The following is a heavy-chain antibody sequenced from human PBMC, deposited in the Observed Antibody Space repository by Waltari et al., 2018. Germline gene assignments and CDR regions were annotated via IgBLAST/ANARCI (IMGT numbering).Heavy chain of an antibody. J-gene: IGHJ4*02. CDR1: GGSISSYY. V-gene: IGHV4-4*07. Sequence: QVQLQESGPGLVKPSETLSLTCTVSGGSISSYYWSWIRQPAGKGLEWIGRIYTSGSTNYNPSLKSRVTMSVETSKNQFSLKLSSVTAADTAVYYCARNSFDFWSGYPNIFDYWGQGTLVTVSS. CDR3: ARNSFDFWSGYPNIFDY. D-gene: IGHD3-3*01. CDR2: IYTSGST.